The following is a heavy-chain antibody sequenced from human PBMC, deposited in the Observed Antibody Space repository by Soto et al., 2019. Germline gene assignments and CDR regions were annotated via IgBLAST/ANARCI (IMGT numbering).Heavy chain of an antibody. V-gene: IGHV4-31*03. CDR3: AAVPGDGMDV. CDR2: IYYSGST. CDR1: GGSISSGGYY. Sequence: SETLSLTCTVSGGSISSGGYYWSWIRQHPGKGLEWIGYIYYSGSTYYNPSLKSRVTISVDTSKNQFSLKLSPVTAADTAVYYCAAVPGDGMDVWGQGTTVTVSS. J-gene: IGHJ6*02.